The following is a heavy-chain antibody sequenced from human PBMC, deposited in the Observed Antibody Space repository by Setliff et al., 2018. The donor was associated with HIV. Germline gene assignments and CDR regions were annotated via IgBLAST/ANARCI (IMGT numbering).Heavy chain of an antibody. J-gene: IGHJ4*02. D-gene: IGHD3-10*01. CDR3: ARTHPGSSYFDY. CDR2: MNPNSDIT. V-gene: IGHV1-8*02. Sequence: ASVKVSCKASGYTFTNYDINWVRQASGQGLEWMGWMNPNSDITVYAQKFQGRVTMTGNPSIDTVYLELSSLTSEDTAVYYCARTHPGSSYFDYWGQGTPVTVS. CDR1: GYTFTNYD.